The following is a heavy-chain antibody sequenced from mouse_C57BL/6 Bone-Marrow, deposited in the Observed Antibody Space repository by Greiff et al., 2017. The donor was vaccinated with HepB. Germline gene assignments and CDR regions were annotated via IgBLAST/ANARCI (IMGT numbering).Heavy chain of an antibody. D-gene: IGHD1-1*01. Sequence: EVKLMESGGGLVKPGGSLKLSCAASGFTFSSYAMSWVRQTPEKSLEWVATISDGGSYTYYPDNVKGRFTISRDNAKNNLYLQMSHLKSEDTAMYYCARDKSYGSSYAMDYWGQGTSVTVSS. J-gene: IGHJ4*01. V-gene: IGHV5-4*01. CDR3: ARDKSYGSSYAMDY. CDR1: GFTFSSYA. CDR2: ISDGGSYT.